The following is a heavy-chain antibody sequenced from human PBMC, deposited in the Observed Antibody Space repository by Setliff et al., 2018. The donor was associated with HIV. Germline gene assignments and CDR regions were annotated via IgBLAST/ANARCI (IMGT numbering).Heavy chain of an antibody. CDR1: GFTFSSYS. CDR3: VNAAVDPRYLWGSYRPVAFDI. J-gene: IGHJ3*02. Sequence: PGGSLRLSCAASGFTFSSYSMNWVRQAPGKGLEWIGEINHSGSTNYNPSLKSRVTISVDTSKNQFSLKLNSVTAADTAVYYCVNAAVDPRYLWGSYRPVAFDIWGQGTMVTVSS. D-gene: IGHD3-16*02. CDR2: INHSGST. V-gene: IGHV4-34*08.